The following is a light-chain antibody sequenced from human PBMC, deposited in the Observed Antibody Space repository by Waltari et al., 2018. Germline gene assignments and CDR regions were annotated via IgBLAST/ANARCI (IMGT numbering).Light chain of an antibody. CDR1: SSNIGAGHD. J-gene: IGLJ3*02. CDR3: QSFDIRLSGGVV. CDR2: GNH. Sequence: QSVLTQPPSMSGAPGQRVTISCTGSSSNIGAGHDVHWYQVFPGTAPKLLIYGNHTRPSGGPGRFSGSKSDTSASLAIGGLQAEDEADYYCQSFDIRLSGGVVFGGGTKVTVL. V-gene: IGLV1-40*01.